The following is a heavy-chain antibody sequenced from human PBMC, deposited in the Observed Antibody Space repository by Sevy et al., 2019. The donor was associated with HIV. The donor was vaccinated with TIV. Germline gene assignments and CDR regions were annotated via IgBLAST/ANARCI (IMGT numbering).Heavy chain of an antibody. CDR1: GGTFINLA. CDR3: ATGEARLDY. V-gene: IGHV1-69*06. Sequence: ALVKVSCKISGGTFINLAISWVRQAPGQGLEWMGGIIPLFGPANYVQKFQGRVTITADRSTSTAYMELSGLKSEDTAVYYCATGEARLDYWGQGTLVTVSS. CDR2: IIPLFGPA. D-gene: IGHD6-6*01. J-gene: IGHJ4*02.